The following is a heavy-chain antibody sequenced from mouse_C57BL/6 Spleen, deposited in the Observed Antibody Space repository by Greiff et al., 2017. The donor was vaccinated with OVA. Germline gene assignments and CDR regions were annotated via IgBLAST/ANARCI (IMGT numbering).Heavy chain of an antibody. Sequence: QVQLKESGPGLVAPSQSLSITCTVSGFSLTSYGVHWVRQPPGKGLEWLVVIWSDGSTTYNSALKSRLSISKDNSKSQVFIKMNSLQSEDTAMYYCARHDYYDAMDYWGQGTSVTVSS. CDR3: ARHDYYDAMDY. V-gene: IGHV2-6-1*01. CDR1: GFSLTSYG. D-gene: IGHD2-4*01. J-gene: IGHJ4*01. CDR2: IWSDGST.